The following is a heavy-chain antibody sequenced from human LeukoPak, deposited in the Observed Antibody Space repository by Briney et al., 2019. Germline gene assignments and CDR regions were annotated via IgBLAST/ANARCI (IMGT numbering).Heavy chain of an antibody. CDR3: ARSPNAEMATSGVWFDY. CDR1: GFTVSSNY. Sequence: GGSLRLSCAASGFTVSSNYMSWVRQAPGKGLEWVSVIYSGGSTYYADSVKGRFTISRDNSKNTLYLQMNSLRAEDTAVYYCARSPNAEMATSGVWFDYWGQGILVTVSS. V-gene: IGHV3-66*01. CDR2: IYSGGST. D-gene: IGHD5-24*01. J-gene: IGHJ4*02.